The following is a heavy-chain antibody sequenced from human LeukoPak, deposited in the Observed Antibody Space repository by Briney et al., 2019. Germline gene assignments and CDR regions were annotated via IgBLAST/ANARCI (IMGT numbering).Heavy chain of an antibody. D-gene: IGHD4-23*01. Sequence: GGSLRLSCAASAFAFSTYGMRWVRQGPGKGLEWVSFIQSDGSSKHYAESVKGRFTISRTNSKNTVYLQMNSLRVDDTAVFYCAKGLYAGGNTFFDYWGQGTLVIVSS. CDR3: AKGLYAGGNTFFDY. CDR1: AFAFSTYG. J-gene: IGHJ4*02. V-gene: IGHV3-30*02. CDR2: IQSDGSSK.